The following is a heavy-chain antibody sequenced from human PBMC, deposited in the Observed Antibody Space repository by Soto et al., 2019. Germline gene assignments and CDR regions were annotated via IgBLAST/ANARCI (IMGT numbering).Heavy chain of an antibody. D-gene: IGHD2-21*02. CDR3: ATLVVPASRHNDFDX. CDR2: IYYSGTT. CDR1: GGSISTINYY. J-gene: IGHJ4*02. Sequence: AETLSLTCTVSGGSISTINYYWGWVRQPPGKGLDWIGNIYYSGTTYYDPSLKSRVTISVDTSENQFSLKLNSVTAADTAVYYCATLVVPASRHNDFDXWGPVTLVTVSX. V-gene: IGHV4-39*01.